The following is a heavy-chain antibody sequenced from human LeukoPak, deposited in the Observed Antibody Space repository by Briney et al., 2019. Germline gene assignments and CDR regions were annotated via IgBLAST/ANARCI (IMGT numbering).Heavy chain of an antibody. V-gene: IGHV3-21*01. CDR2: ISSSSSYI. J-gene: IGHJ4*02. CDR3: AKGYSGYDVFDY. Sequence: GVSLRLSCAASGFTFSSYSMNWVRQAPGKGLEWVSSISSSSSYIYYADSVKGRFTISRDNAKNSLYLQMNSLRAEDTAVYYCAKGYSGYDVFDYWGQGTLVTVSS. CDR1: GFTFSSYS. D-gene: IGHD5-12*01.